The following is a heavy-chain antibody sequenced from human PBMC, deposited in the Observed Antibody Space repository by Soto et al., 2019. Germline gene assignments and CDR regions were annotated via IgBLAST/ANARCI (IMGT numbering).Heavy chain of an antibody. D-gene: IGHD2-8*01. CDR2: ISTFNSHT. Sequence: QVQLLQSGAEVKKPGASVKVSCKASGYTFTSYGISWVRQAPGQGLEWMGWISTFNSHTDYAQKVRGRVAMTTDRSTGTAYMELRSLRSDDTAVYYCARGPLDYPIPDFDYWGQGTLVTVSS. J-gene: IGHJ4*02. CDR3: ARGPLDYPIPDFDY. CDR1: GYTFTSYG. V-gene: IGHV1-18*01.